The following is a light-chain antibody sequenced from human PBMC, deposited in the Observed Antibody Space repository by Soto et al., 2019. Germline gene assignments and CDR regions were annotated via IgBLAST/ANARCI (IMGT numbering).Light chain of an antibody. CDR3: SSYTRGNTYV. CDR2: EVT. Sequence: QSALTQPASVSGSPGQSITISCTGTSSDIGGYNSVSWYQQHPRKAPKLMIYEVTNRPSGISNRFSGSKSGNTASLTISGLQAEAEADYYCSSYTRGNTYVFGTGTKLTVL. J-gene: IGLJ1*01. CDR1: SSDIGGYNS. V-gene: IGLV2-14*01.